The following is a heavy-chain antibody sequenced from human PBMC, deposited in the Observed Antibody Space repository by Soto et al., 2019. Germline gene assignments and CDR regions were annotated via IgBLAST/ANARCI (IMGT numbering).Heavy chain of an antibody. Sequence: GGSLRLSCAASGFMFSRSWMSWVRQAPGEGLKWVASISPDGRTTYYVDSVKGRFTISRDNAENSVYLQMNSLRAEDTAVFYCASLLGSVTTFDNWGQGTLVTVSS. J-gene: IGHJ4*02. CDR1: GFMFSRSW. D-gene: IGHD1-1*01. V-gene: IGHV3-7*01. CDR3: ASLLGSVTTFDN. CDR2: ISPDGRTT.